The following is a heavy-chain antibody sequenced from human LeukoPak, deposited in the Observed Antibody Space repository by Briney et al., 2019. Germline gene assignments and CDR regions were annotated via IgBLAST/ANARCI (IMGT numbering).Heavy chain of an antibody. CDR3: ARHVEEWAAAIRGFDY. V-gene: IGHV4-39*01. Sequence: SETLSLTCSVSGDSITSTSYYWGWIRQPPEKGLEWIGSVYYTGGTYYSPSLKSRVTISVDTSKNQFSLKLSSVTAADTAVYYCARHVEEWAAAIRGFDYWGQGTLVTVSS. J-gene: IGHJ4*02. D-gene: IGHD2-2*02. CDR2: VYYTGGT. CDR1: GDSITSTSYY.